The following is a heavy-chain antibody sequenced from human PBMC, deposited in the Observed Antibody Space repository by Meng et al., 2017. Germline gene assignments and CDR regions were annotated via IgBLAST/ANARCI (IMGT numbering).Heavy chain of an antibody. CDR2: IIPIFGTA. CDR3: ARGVGYGGNSLYFDY. V-gene: IGHV1-69*06. D-gene: IGHD4-23*01. Sequence: GPLRRAGEGVKKLGSSGTASCKASGGHFRSYAIRWVRQAPGQGLEWMGGIIPIFGTANYAQKFQGRVTITADKSTSTAYMELSSLRSEDTAVYYCARGVGYGGNSLYFDYWGQGTLVTVSS. J-gene: IGHJ4*02. CDR1: GGHFRSYA.